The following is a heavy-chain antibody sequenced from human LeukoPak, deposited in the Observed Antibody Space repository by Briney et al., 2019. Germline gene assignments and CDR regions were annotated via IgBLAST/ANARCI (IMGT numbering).Heavy chain of an antibody. V-gene: IGHV1-18*01. J-gene: IGHJ4*02. D-gene: IGHD2-15*01. CDR2: ISAYNGDT. Sequence: ASVKVSCKASGYTFTTYGVTWVRQAPRQGLEWMGWISAYNGDTKYAQKFQGRISMTTDKSTSTANMELRSLRSDDTAVYYCARDSGVVAASYFDYWGQGTLVTVSS. CDR1: GYTFTTYG. CDR3: ARDSGVVAASYFDY.